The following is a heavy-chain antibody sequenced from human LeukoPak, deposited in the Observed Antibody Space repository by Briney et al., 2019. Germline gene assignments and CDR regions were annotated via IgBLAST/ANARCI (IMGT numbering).Heavy chain of an antibody. J-gene: IGHJ4*02. CDR2: IYNSGGT. V-gene: IGHV4-61*01. Sequence: SETLSLTCTVSGGSVSSGNYYWSWIRQPPGKGLEWIGNIYNSGGTNYNPSLKSRVTISVDTSKTQFSLKLSSVTAADTAVYYCARSYDSSGYYYDYWGQGTLVTVSS. CDR3: ARSYDSSGYYYDY. CDR1: GGSVSSGNYY. D-gene: IGHD3-22*01.